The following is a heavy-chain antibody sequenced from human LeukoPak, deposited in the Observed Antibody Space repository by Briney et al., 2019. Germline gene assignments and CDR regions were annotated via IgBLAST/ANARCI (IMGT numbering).Heavy chain of an antibody. V-gene: IGHV3-23*01. CDR1: GFTFSGYA. J-gene: IGHJ6*02. Sequence: SGGSLRLSCAASGFTFSGYAMSWVRQAPGKGLEWVSAISGSGGSTYYADSVKGRFTISRDNSKNTLYLQMNSLRAEDTAVYYCAKDMGYFTGMDVWGQGTTVTVSS. CDR2: ISGSGGST. D-gene: IGHD2-8*01. CDR3: AKDMGYFTGMDV.